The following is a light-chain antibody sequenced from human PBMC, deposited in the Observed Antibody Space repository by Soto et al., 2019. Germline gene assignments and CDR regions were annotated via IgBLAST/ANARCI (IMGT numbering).Light chain of an antibody. CDR1: QTVRRN. CDR2: SAS. CDR3: QQDDGWRPALT. Sequence: ETEMTQSPATLSLSPGERANLSCRARQTVRRNVAWYQQKPGQAPRLVIFSASTRATGIPATFSGSASGTEFTIAISSLEAEDFAVCYCQQDDGWRPALTFGGGTKVEIK. J-gene: IGKJ4*01. V-gene: IGKV3-15*01.